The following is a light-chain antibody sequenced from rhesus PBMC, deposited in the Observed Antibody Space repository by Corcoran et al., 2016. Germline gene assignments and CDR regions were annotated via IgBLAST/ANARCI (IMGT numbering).Light chain of an antibody. V-gene: IGKV3-42*03. CDR1: QSVSSS. CDR2: GAF. J-gene: IGKJ2*01. Sequence: EIVMTQSPATLSLSPGERASLFCRASQSVSSSLAWYQQKPGQATRLLFYGAFTRATGIPDGFSGSGSGTEFTLTISSLEPEDFAIYYCQQYNDWNSFGLGTKVEIK. CDR3: QQYNDWNS.